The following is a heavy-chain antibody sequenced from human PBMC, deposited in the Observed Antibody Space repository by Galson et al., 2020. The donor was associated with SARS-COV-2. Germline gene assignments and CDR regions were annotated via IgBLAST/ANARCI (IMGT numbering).Heavy chain of an antibody. J-gene: IGHJ3*02. CDR2: IYSGGST. D-gene: IGHD2-21*02. Sequence: GGSLRLSCAASGFTVSSNYMSWVRQAPGKGLEWVSVIYSGGSTSYADSVKGRFTISRDNSKNTLYLQMNSLRAEDTAVYYCARGRPLAYCGGDCEGAFDIWGQGTMVTVSS. CDR1: GFTVSSNY. V-gene: IGHV3-53*01. CDR3: ARGRPLAYCGGDCEGAFDI.